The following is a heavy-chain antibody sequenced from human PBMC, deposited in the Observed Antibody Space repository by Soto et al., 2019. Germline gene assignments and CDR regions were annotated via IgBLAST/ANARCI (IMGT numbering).Heavy chain of an antibody. J-gene: IGHJ3*02. CDR3: ARELAAGTFDI. V-gene: IGHV1-3*01. Sequence: ASVKVSCKASGYTFTNYAMHWVRQAPGQRLEWMGWIDAGTGRTKYSQKFQGRVTVTRDTSASTTYMELSSLKSEDMAVYYCARELAAGTFDIWGQGPMVTVSS. CDR2: IDAGTGRT. CDR1: GYTFTNYA. D-gene: IGHD6-13*01.